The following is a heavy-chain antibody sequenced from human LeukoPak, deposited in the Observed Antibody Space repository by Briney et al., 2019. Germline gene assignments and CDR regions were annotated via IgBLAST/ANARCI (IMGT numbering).Heavy chain of an antibody. CDR1: GFTFSSYS. D-gene: IGHD5-24*01. CDR2: INHSGST. Sequence: GSLRLSCAASGFTFSSYSMNWIRNPPGKGLEWIGEINHSGSTNYNPSLKSRVTISVDTSKNQFSLKLSSVTAADTAVYYCARGSWEMAPFDYWGQGTLVTVSS. V-gene: IGHV4-34*01. CDR3: ARGSWEMAPFDY. J-gene: IGHJ4*02.